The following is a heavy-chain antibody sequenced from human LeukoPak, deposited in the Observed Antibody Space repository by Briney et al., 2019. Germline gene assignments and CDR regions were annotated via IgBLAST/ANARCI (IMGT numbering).Heavy chain of an antibody. CDR2: IGAYNGNT. Sequence: EASVKVSCKASGYTFTSYGISWVRQAPGQGLEWMGWIGAYNGNTNYAQKLQGRVTMTTDTSTSTAYMELRSLRSDDTAVYYCARDHGQQRFPRGYYYYGMDVWGQGTTVTVSS. J-gene: IGHJ6*02. D-gene: IGHD6-25*01. CDR3: ARDHGQQRFPRGYYYYGMDV. V-gene: IGHV1-18*01. CDR1: GYTFTSYG.